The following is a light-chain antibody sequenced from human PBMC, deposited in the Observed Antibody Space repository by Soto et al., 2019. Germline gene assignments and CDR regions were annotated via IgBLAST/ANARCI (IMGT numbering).Light chain of an antibody. Sequence: IQMTQSPSSLSASVGDRVTITCRASQSIGNYLNWYQQKPGKAPSLLIYNASTLQSGVSSRFSGSASGADFTLSISSLQPEDFATYYCQQSNSTPYTFGQGTKVEIK. CDR1: QSIGNY. CDR2: NAS. J-gene: IGKJ2*01. V-gene: IGKV1-39*01. CDR3: QQSNSTPYT.